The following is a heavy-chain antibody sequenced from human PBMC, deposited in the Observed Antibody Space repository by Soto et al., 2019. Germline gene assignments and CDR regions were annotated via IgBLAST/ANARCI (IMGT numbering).Heavy chain of an antibody. Sequence: VGSLRLSCAASGFSFSTYAMNWVRQFPGRGLEWVSYISSSSSAIDYADSVKGRFTVSRDNAKNSLYLQMNSLRDEDTAIYYCAKNGGDLLRSRFKYFFHYWGQGTLVTVSS. CDR2: ISSSSSAI. J-gene: IGHJ4*02. V-gene: IGHV3-48*02. CDR1: GFSFSTYA. CDR3: AKNGGDLLRSRFKYFFHY. D-gene: IGHD1-26*01.